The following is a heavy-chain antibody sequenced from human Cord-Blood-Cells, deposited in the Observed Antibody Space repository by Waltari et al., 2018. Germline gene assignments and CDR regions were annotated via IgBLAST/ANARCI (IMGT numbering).Heavy chain of an antibody. D-gene: IGHD3-10*01. J-gene: IGHJ3*02. CDR2: IIPIFSTA. Sequence: WVRQAPGQGLEWMGEIIPIFSTANYAQKFQGRVTITADESSSAAYRELSSLRSEDTAVYYCARDGYFYGSGRGYAFDIWGQGTMVTVSS. CDR3: ARDGYFYGSGRGYAFDI. V-gene: IGHV1-69*01.